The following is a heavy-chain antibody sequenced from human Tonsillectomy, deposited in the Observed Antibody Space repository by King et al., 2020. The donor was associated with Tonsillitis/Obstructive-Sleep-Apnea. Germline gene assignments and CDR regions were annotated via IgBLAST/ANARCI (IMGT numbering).Heavy chain of an antibody. Sequence: VQLVESGGGLVQPGGSLRLSCAASGFTFSDHYMDWVRQAPGKGLEWVGRTRNKANSYTTEYSASVKGRFTISSDDSKNSLYLQMNSLKTEDTAVYYCTRISTVAYYFDYWGQGTLVTVSS. CDR2: TRNKANSYTT. V-gene: IGHV3-72*01. CDR1: GFTFSDHY. D-gene: IGHD4-23*01. CDR3: TRISTVAYYFDY. J-gene: IGHJ4*02.